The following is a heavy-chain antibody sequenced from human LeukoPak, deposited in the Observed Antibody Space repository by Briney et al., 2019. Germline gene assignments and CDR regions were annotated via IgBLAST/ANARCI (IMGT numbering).Heavy chain of an antibody. J-gene: IGHJ4*02. D-gene: IGHD5-12*01. V-gene: IGHV4-34*01. CDR1: GGSFSGYY. CDR2: INHSGST. CDR3: ARAGGVATIDY. Sequence: SETLSLTCAVYGGSFSGYYWSWIRQPPGKGLEWIGEINHSGSTNYNPSLKSRVTISVDTSKNQFSLKLGSVTAADTAVYYCARAGGVATIDYWGQGTLVTVSS.